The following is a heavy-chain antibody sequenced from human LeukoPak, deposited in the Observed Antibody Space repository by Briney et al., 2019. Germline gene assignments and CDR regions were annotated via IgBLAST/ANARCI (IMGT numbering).Heavy chain of an antibody. CDR2: IYHSGST. CDR3: ARQGGAYYYDSSGYCDY. J-gene: IGHJ4*02. Sequence: TSETLSLTCAVSGYSISSGYYWGWIRQPPGKGLEWIGSIYHSGSTYYNPSLKSRVTISVDTSKNQFSLKLSSVTAADTAVYYCARQGGAYYYDSSGYCDYWGQGTLVTVSS. CDR1: GYSISSGYY. D-gene: IGHD3-22*01. V-gene: IGHV4-38-2*01.